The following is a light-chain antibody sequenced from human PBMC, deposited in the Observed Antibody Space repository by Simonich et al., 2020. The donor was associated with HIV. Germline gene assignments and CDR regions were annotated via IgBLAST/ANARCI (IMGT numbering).Light chain of an antibody. CDR1: QSRSTK. CDR3: QQYNNWPLT. Sequence: EIVLTQSPATLSLSPGERAALSCRASQSRSTKLAWYQQKPGQAPRLLIYGASTRATGIPVRFSGSGSGTEFTLTISSMQSEDFAVYYCQQYNNWPLTFGGGTRVEI. J-gene: IGKJ4*01. V-gene: IGKV3-15*01. CDR2: GAS.